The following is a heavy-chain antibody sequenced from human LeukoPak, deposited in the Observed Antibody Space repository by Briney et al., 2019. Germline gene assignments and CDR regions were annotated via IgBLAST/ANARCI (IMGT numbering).Heavy chain of an antibody. CDR2: ISGSGGNT. CDR1: GFTFDDSV. V-gene: IGHV3-23*01. Sequence: GGSLRLSCAASGFTFDDSVMSWVRQAPGKGLEWVSGISGSGGNTDYADSVKGRFTISRDNSKNTLYLQMNSLRADDTAVYYCAKRKDGYNSGAFDIWGQGTMVTVSS. J-gene: IGHJ3*02. CDR3: AKRKDGYNSGAFDI. D-gene: IGHD5-24*01.